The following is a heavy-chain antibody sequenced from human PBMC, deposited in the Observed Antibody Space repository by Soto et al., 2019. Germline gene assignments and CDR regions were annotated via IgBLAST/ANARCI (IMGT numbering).Heavy chain of an antibody. D-gene: IGHD1-26*01. CDR1: GGTFSSYA. Sequence: SVKVSCKASGGTFSSYAISGVRQAPGQGLEWMGGIIPIFGTANYAQKFQGRVTITADESTSTAYMELSSLRSEDTAVYYCARNSGSYQGHFDYWGQRTLVAVCS. CDR2: IIPIFGTA. CDR3: ARNSGSYQGHFDY. V-gene: IGHV1-69*13. J-gene: IGHJ4*02.